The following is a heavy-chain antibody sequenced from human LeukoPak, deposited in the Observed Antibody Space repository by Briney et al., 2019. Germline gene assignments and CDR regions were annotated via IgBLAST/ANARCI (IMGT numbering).Heavy chain of an antibody. D-gene: IGHD6-13*01. Sequence: GGSLRLSCAASGFTSSSYVVNWVRQAPGKGLEWVSYISISGSTIYYADSVKGRFTISRDNAKNSLYLQMNSLRAEDTAVYYCARVAYSSTWGYFDYWGQGTLVTVSS. CDR1: GFTSSSYV. V-gene: IGHV3-48*03. CDR3: ARVAYSSTWGYFDY. CDR2: ISISGSTI. J-gene: IGHJ4*02.